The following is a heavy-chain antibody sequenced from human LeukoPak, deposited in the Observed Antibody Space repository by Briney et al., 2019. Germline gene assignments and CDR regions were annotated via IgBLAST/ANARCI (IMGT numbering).Heavy chain of an antibody. Sequence: GGSLRLSCAASGFTFSSYAMSWVRQAPGKGLEWVSTISGSGGRTFYADSVKGRFTISRDNSKNTLYLQMNSLRAEDTAVYYCASDSGSYYGHDYWGQGTLVTVSS. CDR2: ISGSGGRT. CDR3: ASDSGSYYGHDY. V-gene: IGHV3-23*01. J-gene: IGHJ4*02. CDR1: GFTFSSYA. D-gene: IGHD1-26*01.